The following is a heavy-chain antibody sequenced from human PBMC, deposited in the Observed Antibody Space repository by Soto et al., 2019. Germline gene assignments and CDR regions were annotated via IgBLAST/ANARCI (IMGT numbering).Heavy chain of an antibody. V-gene: IGHV1-18*01. CDR2: ISAYNGNT. CDR1: GYTFTSYG. Sequence: ASVKVSCKAPGYTFTSYGISWVRQAPGQGLEWMGWISAYNGNTNYAQKLQGRVTMTTDTSTSTAYMELRSLRSDDTAVYYCARSYYDFWSGLNDAFDIWGQGTMVTVSS. CDR3: ARSYYDFWSGLNDAFDI. J-gene: IGHJ3*02. D-gene: IGHD3-3*01.